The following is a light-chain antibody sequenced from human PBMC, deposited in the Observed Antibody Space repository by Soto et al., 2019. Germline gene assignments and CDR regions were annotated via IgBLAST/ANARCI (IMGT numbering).Light chain of an antibody. J-gene: IGLJ2*01. CDR3: QTWGSGIVV. Sequence: QPVLTQSPSASASLGASVKLTCTLSSGHSNYAIAWHQQQSEKGPRYLMKLNCDGSHSKGDGIPDRFSGSSSGAERYLTISSLQSEDEADYYCQTWGSGIVVFGGGTQLTVL. CDR2: LNCDGSH. V-gene: IGLV4-69*01. CDR1: SGHSNYA.